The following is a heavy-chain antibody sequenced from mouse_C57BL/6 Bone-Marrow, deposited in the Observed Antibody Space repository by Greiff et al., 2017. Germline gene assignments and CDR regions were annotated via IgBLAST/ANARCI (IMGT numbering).Heavy chain of an antibody. Sequence: EVMLVESGGGLVKPGGSLKLSCAASGFTFSDYGMHWVRPAPEKGLEWVAYISSGSSTIYYADPVKGRFTISRDNAKNTLLLQMTSLRSEDTDMYYCARAFYGNYVAWFAYWGQGTLVTVSA. CDR3: ARAFYGNYVAWFAY. CDR2: ISSGSSTI. J-gene: IGHJ3*01. CDR1: GFTFSDYG. D-gene: IGHD2-1*01. V-gene: IGHV5-17*01.